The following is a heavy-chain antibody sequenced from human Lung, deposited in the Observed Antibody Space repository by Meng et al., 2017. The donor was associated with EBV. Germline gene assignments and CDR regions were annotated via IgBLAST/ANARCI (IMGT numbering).Heavy chain of an antibody. D-gene: IGHD1-14*01. J-gene: IGHJ4*02. V-gene: IGHV3-74*03. Sequence: EKVVAAGGGVVQPGGFRRLSCGVSGFTFSSYWMHWVRQAPGEGLEWVSRTNENGAITTYADSVKGRFTISRDNAKNTLYLQMNSLRAEDTAMYYCSRDLAGSVDYWGQGTLVTVSS. CDR3: SRDLAGSVDY. CDR1: GFTFSSYW. CDR2: TNENGAIT.